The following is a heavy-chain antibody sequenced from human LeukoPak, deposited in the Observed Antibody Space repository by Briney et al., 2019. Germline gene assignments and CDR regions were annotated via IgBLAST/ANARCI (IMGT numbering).Heavy chain of an antibody. V-gene: IGHV3-66*02. D-gene: IGHD2-2*01. CDR1: GFTLSSNY. CDR2: IYSGGST. CDR3: ASAKSDCSSTSCPFDY. Sequence: GGSLRLSCAASGFTLSSNYMSWVRQAPGKGLEGVSVIYSGGSTYYSDSVTGRFTIYRDNSKNTLYLQMNSLRAEDTAVYYCASAKSDCSSTSCPFDYWGQGTLVTVSS. J-gene: IGHJ4*02.